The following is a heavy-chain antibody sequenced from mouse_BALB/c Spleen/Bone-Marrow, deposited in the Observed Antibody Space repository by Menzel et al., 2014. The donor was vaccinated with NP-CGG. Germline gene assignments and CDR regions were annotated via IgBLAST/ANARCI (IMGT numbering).Heavy chain of an antibody. V-gene: IGHV3-1*02. D-gene: IGHD1-1*01. CDR1: GYSITSGYG. CDR2: IHYSGNT. Sequence: VQLQQSGPDLVKPSQSLSLTCTVTGYSITSGYGWHWIRQFPGNKLEWMGYIHYSGNTDYNPSLKSRISITRDTSKNQLFLQLNSETTEDTATYYCVRETKVVADYDYWGQGTTLTVSS. CDR3: VRETKVVADYDY. J-gene: IGHJ2*01.